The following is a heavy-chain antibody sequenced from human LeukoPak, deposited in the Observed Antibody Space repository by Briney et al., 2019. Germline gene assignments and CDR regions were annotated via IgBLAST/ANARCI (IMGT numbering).Heavy chain of an antibody. J-gene: IGHJ1*01. CDR3: ARPGSSSWYVGKYFQH. Sequence: SETLSLTCAVYGGSFSGYYWSWIRQPPGKGLDWIGEINHSGSTNYNPSLKSRVTISVDTSKNQFSLKLSSVTAADTAVYYCARPGSSSWYVGKYFQHWGQGTLVTVSS. V-gene: IGHV4-34*01. CDR2: INHSGST. CDR1: GGSFSGYY. D-gene: IGHD6-13*01.